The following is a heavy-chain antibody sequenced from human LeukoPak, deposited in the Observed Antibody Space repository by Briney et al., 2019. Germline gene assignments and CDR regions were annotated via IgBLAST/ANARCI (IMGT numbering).Heavy chain of an antibody. J-gene: IGHJ4*02. CDR2: IWYDGSNK. CDR1: GFTFSSYG. D-gene: IGHD3-10*01. V-gene: IGHV3-33*01. Sequence: SGGSLRLSCAASGFTFSSYGMHWVRQAPGKGLEWVAVIWYDGSNKYYADSAKGRFTISRDNSKNTLYLQMNSLRAEDTAVYYCARSFYGSGSYSLDYWGQGTLVTVSS. CDR3: ARSFYGSGSYSLDY.